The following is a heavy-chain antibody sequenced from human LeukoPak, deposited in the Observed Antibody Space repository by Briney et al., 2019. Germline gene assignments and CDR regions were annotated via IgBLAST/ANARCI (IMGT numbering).Heavy chain of an antibody. D-gene: IGHD3-22*01. Sequence: GGSLRLSCTASGFTFSSYGMHWVRQAPGKGLKWVAVISYDGSNKYYADSVKGRFTISRDNSKNTLYLQMNSLRAEDTAVYYCAKDKGSYYYDSSGYSYDYWGQGTLVTVSS. V-gene: IGHV3-30*18. CDR2: ISYDGSNK. CDR1: GFTFSSYG. CDR3: AKDKGSYYYDSSGYSYDY. J-gene: IGHJ4*02.